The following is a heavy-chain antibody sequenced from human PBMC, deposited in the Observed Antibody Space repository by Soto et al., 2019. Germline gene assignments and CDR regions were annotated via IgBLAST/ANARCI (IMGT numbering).Heavy chain of an antibody. CDR1: GFTFSSYG. CDR2: IWYDGSNK. J-gene: IGHJ6*02. D-gene: IGHD2-2*01. CDR3: ARPLYCSSTSCPNYGMDV. Sequence: GGSLRLSCAASGFTFSSYGMHWVRQAPGKGLEWVAVIWYDGSNKYYADSVKGRFTISRDNSKNTLYLQMNSLRAEDTAVYYCARPLYCSSTSCPNYGMDVWGQGTTVTVSS. V-gene: IGHV3-33*01.